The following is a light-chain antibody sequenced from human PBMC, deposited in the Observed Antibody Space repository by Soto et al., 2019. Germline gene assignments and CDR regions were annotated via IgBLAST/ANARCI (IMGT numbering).Light chain of an antibody. CDR2: DTS. Sequence: EIVRTQSPATLSVSPGERVTLSCRASQSVSNKLGWYQHKPGQAPRLLIYDTSTRAAGTPAGFTGSGSGTDFTLTISSLQSEDFAVYYCQQYNTWRSISFGQGTRLEI. CDR3: QQYNTWRSIS. J-gene: IGKJ5*01. CDR1: QSVSNK. V-gene: IGKV3-15*01.